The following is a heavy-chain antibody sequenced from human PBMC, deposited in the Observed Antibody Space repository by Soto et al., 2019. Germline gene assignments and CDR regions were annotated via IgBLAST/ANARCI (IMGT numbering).Heavy chain of an antibody. CDR1: GFSFSSYG. V-gene: IGHV3-23*01. CDR2: MSGAGGSI. D-gene: IGHD5-18*01. Sequence: HPGGSLRLSCVASGFSFSSYGMGWVRQAPGKGLEWVSVMSGAGGSIFYADSVRGRFTISRDNSRKTLYLQMNGLRVDDTAVYYCAGGALVGAFDYWGQGTLVTVSS. J-gene: IGHJ4*02. CDR3: AGGALVGAFDY.